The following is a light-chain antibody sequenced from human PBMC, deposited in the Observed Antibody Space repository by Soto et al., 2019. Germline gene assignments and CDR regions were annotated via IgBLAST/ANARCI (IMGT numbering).Light chain of an antibody. CDR1: QGIDSS. CDR3: QQLHDYPIT. CDR2: AAS. Sequence: ILFTQSPSSLSASVGDRVTITCRASQGIDSSFAWYQEKPGKAPKLLIYAASSLQSGVPSRFSGSGSGTDFTLTISSLQPEDFATYYCQQLHDYPITFGQGTRLEIK. V-gene: IGKV1-9*01. J-gene: IGKJ5*01.